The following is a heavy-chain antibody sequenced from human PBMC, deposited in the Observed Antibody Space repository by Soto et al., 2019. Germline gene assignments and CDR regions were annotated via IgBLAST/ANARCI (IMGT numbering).Heavy chain of an antibody. D-gene: IGHD6-19*01. CDR3: ARVVRSGWNGWFDP. V-gene: IGHV1-3*01. J-gene: IGHJ5*02. CDR2: INAANGNT. CDR1: GYIFTNYA. Sequence: ASVKVSCKASGYIFTNYAMHWVRQAPGQRLEWMGWINAANGNTNYAQKLQGRVTMTTDTSTSTAYMELRSLRSDDTAVYYCARVVRSGWNGWFDPWGQGTLVTVSS.